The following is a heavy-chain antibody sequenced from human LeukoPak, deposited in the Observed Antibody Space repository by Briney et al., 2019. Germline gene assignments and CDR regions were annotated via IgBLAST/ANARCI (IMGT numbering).Heavy chain of an antibody. CDR1: GYTFTSYG. D-gene: IGHD5-12*01. CDR2: ISAYNGNT. J-gene: IGHJ6*02. CDR3: ARAIADSGYDEWGYYGIDV. Sequence: VASVKVSCKASGYTFTSYGISWVRQAPGQGLEWMGWISAYNGNTNYAQKLQGRVTMTTDTSTSTAYMELRSLRSDDTAVYYCARAIADSGYDEWGYYGIDVWGQGTTVTVSS. V-gene: IGHV1-18*01.